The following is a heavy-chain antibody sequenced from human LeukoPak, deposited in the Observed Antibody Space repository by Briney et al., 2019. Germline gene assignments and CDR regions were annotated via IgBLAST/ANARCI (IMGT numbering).Heavy chain of an antibody. J-gene: IGHJ6*03. CDR3: ATCSRLSPDYFYYMDV. V-gene: IGHV1-69*06. D-gene: IGHD6-6*01. Sequence: SVKVSCKASGGTFSNYAISWVRQAPGQGLEWMGGIIPIFGTANYAQKFRGRVTITADKSTSTAYMELSSLRSEDTAVYHCATCSRLSPDYFYYMDVWGKGTTVTVSS. CDR2: IIPIFGTA. CDR1: GGTFSNYA.